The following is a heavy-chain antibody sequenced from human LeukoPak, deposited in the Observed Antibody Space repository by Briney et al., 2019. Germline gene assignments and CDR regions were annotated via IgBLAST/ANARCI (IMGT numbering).Heavy chain of an antibody. CDR3: ARDNQDYYGSGSYYFAYYFDY. J-gene: IGHJ4*02. D-gene: IGHD3-10*01. V-gene: IGHV3-23*01. CDR1: GFTFSSYA. Sequence: QPGGSLRLSFVASGFTFSSYAMSWVRQAPGKGLEWVSAISGSGGSAYYADSVKGRFTISRDNAKNSLYLQMNSLRAEDTAVYYCARDNQDYYGSGSYYFAYYFDYWGQGTLVTVSS. CDR2: ISGSGGSA.